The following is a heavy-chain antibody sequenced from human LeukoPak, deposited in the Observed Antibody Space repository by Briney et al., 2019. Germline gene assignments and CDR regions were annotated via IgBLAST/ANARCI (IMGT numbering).Heavy chain of an antibody. CDR2: FYSSGST. V-gene: IGHV4-39*01. J-gene: IGHJ4*02. D-gene: IGHD3-22*01. CDR3: ARHGYYYHTSGYFGF. Sequence: SETLSLTCTVTGGSISRSSYYWAWIRQPPGKGLEWIGSFYSSGSTYYNPSLKSRVSISVDTSKNQFSLKMTSVTAADTALYHCARHGYYYHTSGYFGFWGQGTLVTVSS. CDR1: GGSISRSSYY.